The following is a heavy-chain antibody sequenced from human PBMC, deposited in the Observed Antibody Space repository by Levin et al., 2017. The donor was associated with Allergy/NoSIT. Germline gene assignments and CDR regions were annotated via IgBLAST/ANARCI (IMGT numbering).Heavy chain of an antibody. D-gene: IGHD2-15*01. J-gene: IGHJ5*02. CDR2: IYYSGST. V-gene: IGHV4-39*01. CDR1: GDSITTSDYY. Sequence: GSLRLSCTVSGDSITTSDYYWGWIRQPPGKGLEWIGSIYYSGSTYYNPSLKSRVTMSVDTSKNQFSLMLSSVTAADTAVYYCARHTYSGGRRKIANWFDPWGQGTLVTVFS. CDR3: ARHTYSGGRRKIANWFDP.